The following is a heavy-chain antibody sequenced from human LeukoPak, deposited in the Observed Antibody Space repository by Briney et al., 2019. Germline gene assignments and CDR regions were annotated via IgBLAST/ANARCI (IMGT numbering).Heavy chain of an antibody. CDR2: IYHSGST. CDR3: ARHRRYCGGDTCLIFDY. Sequence: SETLSLTCTVSGYSISSGYYWGWIRQPPGKGLEWIGSIYHSGSTYYNPSLKSRVTISVDTSKNQFSLNLSSVTAADTAVYYCARHRRYCGGDTCLIFDYWGQGTLVTVSS. V-gene: IGHV4-38-2*02. D-gene: IGHD2-21*01. CDR1: GYSISSGYY. J-gene: IGHJ4*02.